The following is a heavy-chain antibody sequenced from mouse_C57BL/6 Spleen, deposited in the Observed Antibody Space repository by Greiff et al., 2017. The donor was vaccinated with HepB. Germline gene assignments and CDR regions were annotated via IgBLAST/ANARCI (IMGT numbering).Heavy chain of an antibody. J-gene: IGHJ2*01. V-gene: IGHV5-6*02. Sequence: DVMLVESGGDLVKPGGSLKLSCAASGFTFSSYGMSWVRQTPDKRLEWVATISSGGSYTYYPDSVKGRFTISRDNAKNTLYLQMSSLKSEDTAMYYCARPYYYGSSYYFDYWGQGTTLTVSS. D-gene: IGHD1-1*01. CDR1: GFTFSSYG. CDR3: ARPYYYGSSYYFDY. CDR2: ISSGGSYT.